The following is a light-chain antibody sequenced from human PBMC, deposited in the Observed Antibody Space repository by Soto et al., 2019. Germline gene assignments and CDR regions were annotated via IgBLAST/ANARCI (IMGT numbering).Light chain of an antibody. Sequence: EMVLTQSPGTLSLSPGERATLSCRASQSVSSSYLAWYQQKPGQAPRLLIYGASSRATGIPDRFSGSGSGTDCTLTISTLEPEEFAVYYCQQYGSSSWSFGQGTKVEIK. CDR2: GAS. CDR1: QSVSSSY. J-gene: IGKJ1*01. V-gene: IGKV3-20*01. CDR3: QQYGSSSWS.